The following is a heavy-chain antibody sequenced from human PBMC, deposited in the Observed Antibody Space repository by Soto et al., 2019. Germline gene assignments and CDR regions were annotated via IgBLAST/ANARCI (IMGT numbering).Heavy chain of an antibody. Sequence: GGSLRLSCAASGFTFSSYGMHWVRQAPGKGLEWVAVISYDGSNKYYADSVKGRFTISRDNSKNTLYLQMNSLRAEDTAVYYCAKQGPGYSSSWYRRDWFDPWGQGTLVTVSS. V-gene: IGHV3-30*18. CDR1: GFTFSSYG. CDR2: ISYDGSNK. D-gene: IGHD6-13*01. CDR3: AKQGPGYSSSWYRRDWFDP. J-gene: IGHJ5*02.